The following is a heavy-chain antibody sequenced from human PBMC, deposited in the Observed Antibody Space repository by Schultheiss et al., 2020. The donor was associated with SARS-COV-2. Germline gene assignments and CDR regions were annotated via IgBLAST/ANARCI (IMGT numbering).Heavy chain of an antibody. CDR3: ARRKQISPPRDYYYMDV. J-gene: IGHJ6*03. Sequence: SETLSLTCTVSSYSISRGYYWSWIRQPPGKGLEWIGNIYYMGSINYNPSLKSRVTISVDTSKNQFSLKLSSVTAADTAVYYCARRKQISPPRDYYYMDVWGTGTTVTVSS. V-gene: IGHV4-38-2*02. CDR1: SYSISRGYY. CDR2: IYYMGSI. D-gene: IGHD2-15*01.